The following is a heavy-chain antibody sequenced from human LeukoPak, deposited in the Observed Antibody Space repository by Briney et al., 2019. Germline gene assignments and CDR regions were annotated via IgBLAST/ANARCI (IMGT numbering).Heavy chain of an antibody. Sequence: SVKVSCKASGYTFTSNYIHWVRQAPGQGLEWMGMIYPRDGSTSYAQKFQGRVTVTRDTSTSTVHMELSGLRSEGTAVYYCARDQEGFDYWGQGTLVTVSS. V-gene: IGHV1-46*01. CDR3: ARDQEGFDY. J-gene: IGHJ4*02. CDR1: GYTFTSNY. CDR2: IYPRDGST.